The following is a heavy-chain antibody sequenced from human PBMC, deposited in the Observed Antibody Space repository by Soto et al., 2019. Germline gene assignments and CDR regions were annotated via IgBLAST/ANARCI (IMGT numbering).Heavy chain of an antibody. J-gene: IGHJ4*02. CDR2: IIPIFGTA. D-gene: IGHD3-22*01. Sequence: GASVKVSCKASGGTFSSYAISWVRQAPGQGLEWMGGIIPIFGTANYAQKFQGRVTITADESTSTAYMELSSLRSEDTAVYYCATKEGGYYPYYFDYWGQGTLVTVSS. V-gene: IGHV1-69*13. CDR1: GGTFSSYA. CDR3: ATKEGGYYPYYFDY.